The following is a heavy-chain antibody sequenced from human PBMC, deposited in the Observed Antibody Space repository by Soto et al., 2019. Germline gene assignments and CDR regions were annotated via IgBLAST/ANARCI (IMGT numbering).Heavy chain of an antibody. V-gene: IGHV5-51*01. CDR3: ARLYYYDSSGYYNPAAGYYFDY. D-gene: IGHD3-22*01. CDR2: IYPGDSDT. J-gene: IGHJ4*02. CDR1: GYSFTSYW. Sequence: GESLKISCKGSGYSFTSYWMGWVRQMPGKGLEWMGIIYPGDSDTRYSPSFQGQVTISADKSISTAYLQWSSLKASDTAMYYCARLYYYDSSGYYNPAAGYYFDYWGQGTLVTVSS.